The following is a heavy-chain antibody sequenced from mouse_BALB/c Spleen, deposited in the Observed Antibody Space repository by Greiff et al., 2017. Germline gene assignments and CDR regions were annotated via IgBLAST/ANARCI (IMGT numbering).Heavy chain of an antibody. V-gene: IGHV5-17*02. Sequence: EVQLVESGGGLVQPGGSRKLSCAASGFTFSSFGMHWVRQAPEKGLEWVAYISSGSSTIYYADTVKGRFTISRDNPKNTLFLQMTSLRSEDTAMYYCARGWDGDYAMDYWGQGTSVTVSS. D-gene: IGHD4-1*01. CDR2: ISSGSSTI. CDR3: ARGWDGDYAMDY. J-gene: IGHJ4*01. CDR1: GFTFSSFG.